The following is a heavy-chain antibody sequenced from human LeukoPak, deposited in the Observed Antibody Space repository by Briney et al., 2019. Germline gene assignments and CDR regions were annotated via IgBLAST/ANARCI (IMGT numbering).Heavy chain of an antibody. V-gene: IGHV3-7*01. Sequence: GGSLRLSCAASRFTFSSYWMSWVRQAPGKGLEWVANIKQDGSEKYYVDSVKGRFSVSRDNAKNSLYLQMNSLRAEDTAVYYCARESGYGSGTYGDYWGQGTLVTVST. CDR3: ARESGYGSGTYGDY. D-gene: IGHD3-10*01. CDR2: IKQDGSEK. CDR1: RFTFSSYW. J-gene: IGHJ4*02.